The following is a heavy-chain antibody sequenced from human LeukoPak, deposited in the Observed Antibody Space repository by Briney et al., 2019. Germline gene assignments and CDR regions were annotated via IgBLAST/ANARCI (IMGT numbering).Heavy chain of an antibody. CDR2: IYSGGST. J-gene: IGHJ4*02. CDR1: GFTVSSNY. D-gene: IGHD6-13*01. Sequence: GGSLRLSCAASGFTVSSNYMSWVHQAPGKGLEWVSVIYSGGSTYYADSVKGRFTISRDNSKNTLYLQMNSLRAEDTAVYYCARGVAAAGTADYWGQGTLVTVSS. CDR3: ARGVAAAGTADY. V-gene: IGHV3-53*01.